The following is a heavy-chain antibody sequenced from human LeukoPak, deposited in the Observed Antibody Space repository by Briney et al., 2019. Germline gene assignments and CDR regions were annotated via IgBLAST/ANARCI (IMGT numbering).Heavy chain of an antibody. J-gene: IGHJ4*02. V-gene: IGHV3-23*01. CDR3: ANSLYGSGVFDY. D-gene: IGHD3-10*01. CDR2: ISGSGGST. Sequence: HPGGSLRLSCAASGFTFSSYAMSWVRQAPGKGLEWVSAISGSGGSTYYADSVKGRFTISRDNSKNTLYLQMNSLRAEDTAVYYCANSLYGSGVFDYWGQGTLVTGSS. CDR1: GFTFSSYA.